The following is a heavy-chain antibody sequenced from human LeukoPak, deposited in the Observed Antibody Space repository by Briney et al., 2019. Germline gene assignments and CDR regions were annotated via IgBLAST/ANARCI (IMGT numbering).Heavy chain of an antibody. CDR3: ARRYCSSTSCFYFDY. V-gene: IGHV4-59*01. CDR1: GGSISSYY. Sequence: PSETPSLTCTVSGGSISSYYWSWIRQPPGKGPEWIGYIYYSGSTNYNPSLKSRVTISVDTSKNQFSLKLSSVTAADTAVYYCARRYCSSTSCFYFDYWGQGTLVTVSS. D-gene: IGHD2-2*01. CDR2: IYYSGST. J-gene: IGHJ4*02.